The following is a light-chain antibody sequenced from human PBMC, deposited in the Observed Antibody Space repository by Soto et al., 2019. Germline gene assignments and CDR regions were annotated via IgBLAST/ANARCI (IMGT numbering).Light chain of an antibody. CDR3: QQYGTSPFT. V-gene: IGKV3-20*01. CDR2: LAS. Sequence: EIVWTQSPGTLSLSPGERATLACRASQSVSSSYLAWYQQKPGQAPRLLIYLASSRATGVPDRFSGSGSGTAFILTISRLEAEDFAVYYCQQYGTSPFTFGQGTMLEIK. CDR1: QSVSSSY. J-gene: IGKJ2*01.